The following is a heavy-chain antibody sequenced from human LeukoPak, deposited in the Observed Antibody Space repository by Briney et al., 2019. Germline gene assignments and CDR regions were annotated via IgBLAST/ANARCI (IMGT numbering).Heavy chain of an antibody. CDR2: ISSDGNTK. Sequence: PGGSLRLSCAASGFTFSSYAMHWVRQAPGKGLEWVSVISSDGNTKYYADSVRGRFTISRDNAENTVYLQVNGLRIEDTAVYYCARETAIYGWTSAHLDYWGQGTLVT. D-gene: IGHD6-19*01. CDR3: ARETAIYGWTSAHLDY. CDR1: GFTFSSYA. V-gene: IGHV3-30*14. J-gene: IGHJ4*02.